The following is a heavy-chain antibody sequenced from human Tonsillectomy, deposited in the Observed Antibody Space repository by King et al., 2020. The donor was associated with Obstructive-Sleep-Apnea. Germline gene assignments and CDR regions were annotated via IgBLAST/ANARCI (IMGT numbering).Heavy chain of an antibody. CDR2: IYWDDDK. CDR1: GFSLSTSGVG. Sequence: ITLKESGPTLVKPTQTLTLTCTFSGFSLSTSGVGVAWIRHPPGGALEWLALIYWDDDKCYSPFLKSRATITKDPSKNQVVLTMTNMAPVDPATDYCARSYYFGSGSYYNSWFDPWGQGTLVTVSS. V-gene: IGHV2-5*02. J-gene: IGHJ5*02. D-gene: IGHD3-10*01. CDR3: ARSYYFGSGSYYNSWFDP.